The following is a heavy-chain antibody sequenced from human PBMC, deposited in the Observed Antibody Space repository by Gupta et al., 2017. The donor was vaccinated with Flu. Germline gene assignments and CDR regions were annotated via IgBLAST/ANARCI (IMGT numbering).Heavy chain of an antibody. J-gene: IGHJ4*02. Sequence: QVQLVQSGAEVQKPGSWVQVPCQASGGPFSSYAIRWVRQAPGQGLEWMGRIIPILGIANYAQKCQGRVTITADKSTSTAYMELSSMRSEETAVYYCASDSYGHQKWAGPIDYWGQGTLVTVSS. CDR2: IIPILGIA. D-gene: IGHD5-18*01. CDR1: GGPFSSYA. V-gene: IGHV1-69*04. CDR3: ASDSYGHQKWAGPIDY.